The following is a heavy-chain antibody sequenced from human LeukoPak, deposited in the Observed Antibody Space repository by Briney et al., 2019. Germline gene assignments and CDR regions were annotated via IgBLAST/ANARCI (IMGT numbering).Heavy chain of an antibody. D-gene: IGHD2-15*01. CDR1: GYTFTSYG. CDR3: AREECNSSNWFDP. J-gene: IGHJ5*02. V-gene: IGHV1-18*01. Sequence: ASVKVSCKASGYTFTSYGISWVRQAPGQGLEWMGWIGAYNGNTNYAQKLQGRVTMTTDTSTSTDYTELRSLRSDDTAVYYCAREECNSSNWFDPWGQGTLVTVSS. CDR2: IGAYNGNT.